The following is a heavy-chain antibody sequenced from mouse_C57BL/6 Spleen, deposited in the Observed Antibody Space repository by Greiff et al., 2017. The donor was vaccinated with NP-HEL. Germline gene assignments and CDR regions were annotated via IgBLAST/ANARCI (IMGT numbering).Heavy chain of an antibody. CDR3: ARKAAYYSNEWYFDV. D-gene: IGHD2-5*01. Sequence: QVQLKQPGAELVRPGSSVKLSCKASGYTFTSYWMHWVKQRPIQGLEWIGNIDPSDSETHYNQKFKDKATLTVDKSSSTAYMQLSSLTSEDSAVYYCARKAAYYSNEWYFDVWGTGTTVTVSS. J-gene: IGHJ1*03. CDR2: IDPSDSET. CDR1: GYTFTSYW. V-gene: IGHV1-52*01.